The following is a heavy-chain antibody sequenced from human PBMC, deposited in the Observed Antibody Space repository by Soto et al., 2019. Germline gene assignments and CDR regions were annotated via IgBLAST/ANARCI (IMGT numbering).Heavy chain of an antibody. CDR3: AKVVRPDTAMVTYYYYGMDV. D-gene: IGHD5-18*01. J-gene: IGHJ6*02. Sequence: PGGSLRLSCAASGFTFSSYAMSWVRQAPGKGLEWVSAISGSGGSTYYADSVKGRFTISRDNSKNTLYLQMNSLRAEDTAVYYCAKVVRPDTAMVTYYYYGMDVWGQGTTVTVSS. V-gene: IGHV3-23*01. CDR2: ISGSGGST. CDR1: GFTFSSYA.